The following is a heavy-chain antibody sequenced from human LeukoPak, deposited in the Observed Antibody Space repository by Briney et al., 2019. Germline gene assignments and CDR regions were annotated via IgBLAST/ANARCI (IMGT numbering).Heavy chain of an antibody. J-gene: IGHJ2*01. Sequence: PSETLSLTGAVYGGSFSGYYWSGIRQSPGKGLEGIGEINHSGSANYNPSPKSRVSISKDTSKNQFPLKLSPVTAADTAVYYCARRAAAAGRYWYFDLWGRGTLVTVSS. CDR2: INHSGSA. CDR3: ARRAAAAGRYWYFDL. V-gene: IGHV4-34*01. CDR1: GGSFSGYY. D-gene: IGHD6-13*01.